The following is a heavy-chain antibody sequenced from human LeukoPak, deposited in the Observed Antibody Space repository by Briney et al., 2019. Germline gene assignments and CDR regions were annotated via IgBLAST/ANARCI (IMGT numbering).Heavy chain of an antibody. V-gene: IGHV3-30*18. Sequence: GRSLRLSCAASGFTFSSYGMHWVRQAPGKGLEWVAVISYDGSNKYYADSVKGRFTISRDNSKNTVYLQMNSLRAEDTAVYYCAKGDSSGYYFPSFRFDPWGQGTLVTVSS. CDR2: ISYDGSNK. D-gene: IGHD3-22*01. CDR1: GFTFSSYG. J-gene: IGHJ5*02. CDR3: AKGDSSGYYFPSFRFDP.